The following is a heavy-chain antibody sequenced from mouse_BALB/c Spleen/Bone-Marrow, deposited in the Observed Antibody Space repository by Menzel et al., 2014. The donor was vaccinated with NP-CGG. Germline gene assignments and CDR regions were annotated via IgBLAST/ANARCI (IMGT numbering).Heavy chain of an antibody. V-gene: IGHV1S81*02. CDR3: ARLIYGSSYIVDF. CDR2: INPSNGRT. D-gene: IGHD1-1*01. Sequence: VKLMESGAELVKPGASVKLSRKASGYTFTGYRMHWVKQRPGQGLEWIGEINPSNGRTNYNEKFKSMATLTVDKSSSKAYMQLSSLTSEDSAVFYCARLIYGSSYIVDFWGQGTSVTVSS. CDR1: GYTFTGYR. J-gene: IGHJ4*01.